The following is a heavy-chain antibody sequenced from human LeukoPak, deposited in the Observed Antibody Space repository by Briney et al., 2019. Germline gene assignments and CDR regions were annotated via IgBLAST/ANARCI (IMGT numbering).Heavy chain of an antibody. Sequence: GGSLRLSCAASGFTFDDYAMHWVRQAPGKGLEWVSGISWNSGSIGYADSVKGRFTISRDNSKNTLYLQMNSLRAEDTAVYYCAKDYDSSGYYYVHQYFDYWGQGTLVTVSS. D-gene: IGHD3-22*01. CDR2: ISWNSGSI. CDR1: GFTFDDYA. V-gene: IGHV3-9*01. J-gene: IGHJ4*02. CDR3: AKDYDSSGYYYVHQYFDY.